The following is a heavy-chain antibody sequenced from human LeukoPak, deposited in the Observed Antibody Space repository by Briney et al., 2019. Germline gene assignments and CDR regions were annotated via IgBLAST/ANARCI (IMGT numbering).Heavy chain of an antibody. CDR1: GGAISSGGYY. V-gene: IGHV4-31*03. D-gene: IGHD6-6*01. CDR2: IYYSGST. CDR3: ARVPYLVRNWYFDL. J-gene: IGHJ2*01. Sequence: MSWETLSLTCTVSGGAISSGGYYWSWIRQHPGKGLEWIGYIYYSGSTYYTPSLKSRVTISVDTSKNQFSLKLSSVTAADTAVYYCARVPYLVRNWYFDLWGRGTLVTVSS.